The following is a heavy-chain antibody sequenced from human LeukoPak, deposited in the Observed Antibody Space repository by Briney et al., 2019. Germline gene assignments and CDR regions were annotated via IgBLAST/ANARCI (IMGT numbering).Heavy chain of an antibody. D-gene: IGHD3-9*01. CDR2: IYYSGST. CDR1: GDSINSYY. CDR3: ASLTYYDILTGYQYYFDY. J-gene: IGHJ4*02. Sequence: SETLSLTCTVSGDSINSYYWSWIRQPPGKGLEWIGYIYYSGSTNYNPSLKSRVTISVDTSKNQFSLKLSSVTAADTAVYYCASLTYYDILTGYQYYFDYWGQGTLVTVSS. V-gene: IGHV4-59*08.